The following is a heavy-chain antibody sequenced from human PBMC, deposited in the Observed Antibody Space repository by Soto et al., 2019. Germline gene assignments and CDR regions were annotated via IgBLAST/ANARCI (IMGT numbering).Heavy chain of an antibody. J-gene: IGHJ5*02. CDR3: ARIDGSGSYYTGWFDP. CDR1: GFSLSNARMG. V-gene: IGHV2-26*01. Sequence: SGPTLVNPTAPLTLTCTVSGFSLSNARMGVSWIRQPPGKALEWLAHIFSNDEKSYSTSLKSRLTISKDTSKSQVVLTMTNMDPVDTATYYCARIDGSGSYYTGWFDPWGQGTLGTAPQ. D-gene: IGHD3-10*01. CDR2: IFSNDEK.